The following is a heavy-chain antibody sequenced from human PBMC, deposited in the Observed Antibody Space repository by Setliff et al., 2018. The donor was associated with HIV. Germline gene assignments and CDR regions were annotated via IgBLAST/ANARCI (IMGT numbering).Heavy chain of an antibody. CDR2: MNPNSGNT. J-gene: IGHJ6*02. D-gene: IGHD5-18*01. CDR3: ARGSVDTAMVDYYYYYGMDV. Sequence: ASVKVSCKASGYTFTSYDINWVRQATGQGLEWMGWMNPNSGNTGYAQKFQGRVTITTDESTSTAYMELSSLRSEDTAVYYCARGSVDTAMVDYYYYYGMDVWGQGTTVTVSS. CDR1: GYTFTSYD. V-gene: IGHV1-8*03.